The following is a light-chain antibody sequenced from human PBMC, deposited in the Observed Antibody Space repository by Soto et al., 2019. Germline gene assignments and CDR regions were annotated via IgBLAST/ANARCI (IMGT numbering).Light chain of an antibody. CDR1: SSDVGGYNY. CDR2: EVS. J-gene: IGLJ2*01. Sequence: QSVLTQPASVSGSPGQSITISCTGTSSDVGGYNYVSWYQQHPGKAPKLMIYEVSNRPSGVSNRFSGSKSGNTASLTISGLQAEDEAGYYCSSYTSSSTYVVFGGGTKLTVL. V-gene: IGLV2-14*01. CDR3: SSYTSSSTYVV.